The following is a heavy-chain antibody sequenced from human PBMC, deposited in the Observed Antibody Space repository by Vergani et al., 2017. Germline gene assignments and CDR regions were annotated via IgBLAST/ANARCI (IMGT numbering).Heavy chain of an antibody. CDR3: ARDPGWLQLVYYFDY. J-gene: IGHJ4*02. CDR2: INAGNGNT. Sequence: QVQLVQSGAEVKKPGASVKVSCKASGYTFTSYAMHWVRQAPGQRLEWMGWINAGNGNTKYSQKFQGRVTITRETSASTAYMELSSLRSEDTAVYYCARDPGWLQLVYYFDYWGQGTLVTVSS. V-gene: IGHV1-3*01. D-gene: IGHD5-24*01. CDR1: GYTFTSYA.